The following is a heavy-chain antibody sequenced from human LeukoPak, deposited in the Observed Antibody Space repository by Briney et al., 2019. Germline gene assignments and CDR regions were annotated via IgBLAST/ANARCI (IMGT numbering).Heavy chain of an antibody. D-gene: IGHD2-2*01. CDR1: GGSVSSYY. CDR3: ARGGVVVPAAPLDP. V-gene: IGHV4-59*08. CDR2: IYYSGTT. J-gene: IGHJ5*02. Sequence: SETLSLTCTVSGGSVSSYYWSWIRQPPGKGLEWIGYIYYSGTTYYNPSLKSRVTISLDTSKNQFSLKLSSVTAADTAVYYCARGGVVVPAAPLDPWGQGTLVTVSS.